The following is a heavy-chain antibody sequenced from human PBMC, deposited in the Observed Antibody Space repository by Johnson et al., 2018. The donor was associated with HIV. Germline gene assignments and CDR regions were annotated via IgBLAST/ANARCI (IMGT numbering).Heavy chain of an antibody. J-gene: IGHJ3*02. Sequence: QVQLVESGGGLVQPGGSQRLSCAASGFIFSDYYMTWIRQAPGKGLEWVSYISSSGSTIYYADSVKGRFTISRDNAKNSLYLQMNSLRAEDTAVYYCARDTYYYDSSGYLDAFDIWGQGTMVTVSS. V-gene: IGHV3-11*04. D-gene: IGHD3-22*01. CDR2: ISSSGSTI. CDR1: GFIFSDYY. CDR3: ARDTYYYDSSGYLDAFDI.